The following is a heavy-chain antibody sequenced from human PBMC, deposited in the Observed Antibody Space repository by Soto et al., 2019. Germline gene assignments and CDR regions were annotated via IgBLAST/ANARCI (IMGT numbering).Heavy chain of an antibody. CDR1: GFTFSDSA. J-gene: IGHJ4*02. V-gene: IGHV3-23*01. Sequence: GGSLRLSCAASGFTFSDSAMGWVRQAPGKGLEWVSSISANGYSTYYADSVKGRFTISRDTSKNTLYLQTNSLRAENTAIYYCAKRGRDDYKPIDSWGQGSLVTVSS. D-gene: IGHD3-10*01. CDR2: ISANGYST. CDR3: AKRGRDDYKPIDS.